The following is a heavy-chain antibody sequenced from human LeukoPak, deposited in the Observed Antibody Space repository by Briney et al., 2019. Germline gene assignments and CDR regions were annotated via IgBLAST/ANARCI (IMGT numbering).Heavy chain of an antibody. V-gene: IGHV3-11*01. Sequence: GGSLRLSCAASGVTFSDYYMSWIRQTPGRGLEWVSYISSRGATIFYADSVKGRFTISRDNAKNSLYLQMNSLRAEDTAVYYCARESGDASGPLNIWGQGTMVTVSS. D-gene: IGHD2-15*01. CDR2: ISSRGATI. CDR1: GVTFSDYY. J-gene: IGHJ3*02. CDR3: ARESGDASGPLNI.